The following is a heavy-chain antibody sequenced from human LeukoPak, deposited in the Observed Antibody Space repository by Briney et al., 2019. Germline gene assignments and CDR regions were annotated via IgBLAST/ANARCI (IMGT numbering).Heavy chain of an antibody. Sequence: QAGGSLRLSCAASGFTFSSYAMSWVRQAPGKGLEWVSAISGSGGSTYYADSVKGRFTISRDNSKNTLYLQMNSLSAEDTAVYYCARVTTSGSYKFDSWGQGTLVTVSS. D-gene: IGHD3-10*01. CDR2: ISGSGGST. J-gene: IGHJ4*02. CDR3: ARVTTSGSYKFDS. CDR1: GFTFSSYA. V-gene: IGHV3-23*01.